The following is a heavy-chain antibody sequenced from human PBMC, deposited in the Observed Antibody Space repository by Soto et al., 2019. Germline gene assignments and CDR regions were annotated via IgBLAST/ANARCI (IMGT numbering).Heavy chain of an antibody. CDR2: IKKDESKK. V-gene: IGHV3-7*05. CDR3: ARDVSPGSSSWYFDAFDL. D-gene: IGHD6-13*01. J-gene: IGHJ3*01. Sequence: EERLVESGGGLVQPGGSLRLSCAASGFTFSSYWMTWVRQAPGKGLEWVANIKKDESKKSYLDSVRGQFTISRDNAKNSLYLQMDSLTAEDTALYYCARDVSPGSSSWYFDAFDLWGQGTMVTVSS. CDR1: GFTFSSYW.